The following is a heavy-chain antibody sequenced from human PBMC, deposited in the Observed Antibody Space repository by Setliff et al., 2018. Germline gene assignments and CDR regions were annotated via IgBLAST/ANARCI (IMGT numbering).Heavy chain of an antibody. CDR3: ARLARGSGVYYSRAFDI. D-gene: IGHD3-10*01. V-gene: IGHV5-51*01. CDR2: IYPGDSDT. CDR1: GYSFSSYW. J-gene: IGHJ3*02. Sequence: LGESLKISCKGSGYSFSSYWIGWVRQMPGKGLEWMGIIYPGDSDTRYSPSFQGQVTISADKSISTAYLQWSSLKASDTAMYYCARLARGSGVYYSRAFDIWGQGTMVTVSS.